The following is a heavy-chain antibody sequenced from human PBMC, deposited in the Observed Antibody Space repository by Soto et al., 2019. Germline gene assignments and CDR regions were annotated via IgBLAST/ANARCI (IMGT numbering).Heavy chain of an antibody. Sequence: QVQLVESGGGVVQPGRSLRLSCAASGFTFSSYGMHWVRQAPGKGLEWVAVIWYDGSNKYYADSVKGRFTISRDNSKNTLSLQRHRLRAEETAVYYCARLRSGGFDLWGRGTLVTVSS. CDR1: GFTFSSYG. J-gene: IGHJ2*01. D-gene: IGHD4-17*01. CDR3: ARLRSGGFDL. V-gene: IGHV3-33*01. CDR2: IWYDGSNK.